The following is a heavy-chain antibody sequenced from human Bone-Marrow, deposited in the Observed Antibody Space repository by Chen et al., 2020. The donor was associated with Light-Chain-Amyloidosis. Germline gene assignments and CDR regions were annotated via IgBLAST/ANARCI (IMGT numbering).Heavy chain of an antibody. V-gene: IGHV3-7*01. CDR3: ASYNGGAALNI. CDR1: GFTFSRYW. CDR2: IKEDGSEK. Sequence: EVQLVESGGGLVQAGGSLRLSCAASGFTFSRYWMSWVRQAPGKGLEWVTNIKEDGSEKYYVDSMKGRFTISRDNAKNSVYLQMNSLKDEDTALYYCASYNGGAALNIWGQGTMVTVSS. D-gene: IGHD3-16*01. J-gene: IGHJ3*02.